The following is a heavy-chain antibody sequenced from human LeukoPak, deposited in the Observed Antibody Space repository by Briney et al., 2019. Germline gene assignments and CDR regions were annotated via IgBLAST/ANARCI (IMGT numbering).Heavy chain of an antibody. V-gene: IGHV1-18*01. D-gene: IGHD3-3*01. CDR2: ISAYNGNT. CDR3: ARTTYGVLRFLEWLSAFDY. CDR1: GYTFTSYG. J-gene: IGHJ4*02. Sequence: ASVKVSCKASGYTFTSYGISWVRQAPGQGLERMGWISAYNGNTNYAQKLQGRVTMTTDTSTSTAYMELRSLRSDDTAVYYCARTTYGVLRFLEWLSAFDYRGQGTLVTVSS.